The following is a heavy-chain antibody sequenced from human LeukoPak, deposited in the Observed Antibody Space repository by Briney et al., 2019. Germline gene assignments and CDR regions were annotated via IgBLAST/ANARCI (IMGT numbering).Heavy chain of an antibody. CDR1: GFTFSSYS. Sequence: GGSLRLSCAASGFTFSSYSMNWVRQAPGKGLEWVSSISSSSSNVYYADSVKGRFTISRDNAKNSLYLQMNSLRVEDTAVYYCARCTTGRTFGSLREIKRSREIDYWGQGTLVTVSS. D-gene: IGHD1-1*01. J-gene: IGHJ4*02. CDR3: ARCTTGRTFGSLREIKRSREIDY. V-gene: IGHV3-21*01. CDR2: ISSSSSNV.